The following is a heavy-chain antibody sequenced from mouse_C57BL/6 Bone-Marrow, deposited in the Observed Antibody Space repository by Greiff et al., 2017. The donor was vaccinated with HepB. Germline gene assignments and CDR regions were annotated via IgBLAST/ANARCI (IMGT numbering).Heavy chain of an antibody. CDR3: ARSRATYSNYVWFAY. CDR2: IYPRDGST. Sequence: VQLQQSGPELVKPGASVKLSCKASGYTFTSYDINWVKQRPGQGLEWIGWIYPRDGSTKYNEKFKGKATLTVDTSSSTAYMELHSLTSEDSAVYFCARSRATYSNYVWFAYWGQGTLVTVSA. J-gene: IGHJ3*01. D-gene: IGHD2-5*01. CDR1: GYTFTSYD. V-gene: IGHV1-85*01.